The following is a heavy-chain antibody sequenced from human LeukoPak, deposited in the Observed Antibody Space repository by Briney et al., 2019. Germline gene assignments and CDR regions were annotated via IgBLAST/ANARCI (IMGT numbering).Heavy chain of an antibody. CDR3: ARVSDIMISFGGGISYFDY. Sequence: SEALSLTCALYGGSFSDYHWTWIRQPPGKGLEWIGEINHSGGTDYNPSLRSRLTISVDTSKKQFSLQLSSVTAADTGVYYCARVSDIMISFGGGISYFDYWGQGSLVTVSS. J-gene: IGHJ4*02. V-gene: IGHV4-34*01. CDR1: GGSFSDYH. D-gene: IGHD3-16*02. CDR2: INHSGGT.